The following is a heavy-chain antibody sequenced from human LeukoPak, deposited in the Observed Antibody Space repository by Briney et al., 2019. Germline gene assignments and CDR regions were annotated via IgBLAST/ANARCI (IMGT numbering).Heavy chain of an antibody. CDR2: ISWNSGSI. CDR1: GFTFDDYA. D-gene: IGHD3-22*01. J-gene: IGHJ4*02. CDR3: AKGSFGVITKEYFDY. V-gene: IGHV3-9*01. Sequence: GGSLRLSCAASGFTFDDYAMHWVRQAPGMGLEWVSGISWNSGSIGYADSVKGRFTISRDNAKNSLYLQMNSLRAEDTALYYCAKGSFGVITKEYFDYWGQGTLVTVSS.